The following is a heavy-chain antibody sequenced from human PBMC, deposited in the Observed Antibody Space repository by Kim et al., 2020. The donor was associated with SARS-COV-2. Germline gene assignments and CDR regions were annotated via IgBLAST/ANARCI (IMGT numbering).Heavy chain of an antibody. J-gene: IGHJ6*02. CDR2: IYYSGST. CDR3: AGDPVRITMVRGGIVSYYHNCVDV. CDR1: GGSISSYY. D-gene: IGHD3-10*01. V-gene: IGHV4-59*13. Sequence: SETLSLTCTVSGGSISSYYLSWIRQPPGKGLEWIGYIYYSGSTNYNPSPKSRVTISVDTSKNQFSLKLSSVTAADTAVYYCAGDPVRITMVRGGIVSYYHNCVDVWGQGATVTVSS.